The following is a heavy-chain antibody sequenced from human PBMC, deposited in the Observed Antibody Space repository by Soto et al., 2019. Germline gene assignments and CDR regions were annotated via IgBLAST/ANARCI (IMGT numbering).Heavy chain of an antibody. V-gene: IGHV5-10-1*01. J-gene: IGHJ4*02. CDR1: GYSFACYW. Sequence: GASQKISWKRPGYSFACYWITWVRQKPGKGLEWMGRIDPSDSQTYYSPSFRGHVTISVTKSITTVFLQWSSLRASDTAMYYCARQIYDSDTGPNFQYYFDSWGQGTPVTVSS. CDR3: ARQIYDSDTGPNFQYYFDS. CDR2: IDPSDSQT. D-gene: IGHD3-22*01.